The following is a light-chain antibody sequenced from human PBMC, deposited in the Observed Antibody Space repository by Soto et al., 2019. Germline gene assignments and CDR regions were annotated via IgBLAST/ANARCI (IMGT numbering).Light chain of an antibody. CDR2: GAS. J-gene: IGKJ5*01. V-gene: IGKV3-15*01. Sequence: EMVMTQSPATRYVSPGERATLACRASQSVSSNLDWYQQTPGQAPRLLIYGASRRETGIPDRFSGTGSETEFTLTISRLEPEDFAVYYCQQYDNSTITFGQGTRLEIK. CDR3: QQYDNSTIT. CDR1: QSVSSN.